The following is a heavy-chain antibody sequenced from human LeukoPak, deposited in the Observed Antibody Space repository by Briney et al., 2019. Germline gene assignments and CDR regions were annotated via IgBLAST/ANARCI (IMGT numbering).Heavy chain of an antibody. CDR1: GGSFTSGY. CDR3: GRDSHGGSGWFGFFDY. J-gene: IGHJ4*02. D-gene: IGHD6-19*01. Sequence: SETLSLTCTVSGGSFTSGYWSWIWQPAGKGLEWIWSVSSSGSTNYNPSLNSRITMSIDTHTNQFSLKPSSVTAADPAIYYCGRDSHGGSGWFGFFDYWGQSTLVTVSS. V-gene: IGHV4-4*07. CDR2: VSSSGST.